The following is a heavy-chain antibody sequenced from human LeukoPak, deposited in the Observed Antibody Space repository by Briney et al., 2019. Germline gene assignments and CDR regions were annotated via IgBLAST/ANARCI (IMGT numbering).Heavy chain of an antibody. Sequence: PSETLSLICAVYGGSFSGYYWSWIRQPPGKGLEWIGEINHSGSTNYNPSLKSRVTISVDTSKNQFSLKLSSVTAADTAVYYCASTGTATDDWGQGTLVTVSS. CDR3: ASTGTATDD. D-gene: IGHD5-18*01. V-gene: IGHV4-34*01. CDR1: GGSFSGYY. J-gene: IGHJ4*02. CDR2: INHSGST.